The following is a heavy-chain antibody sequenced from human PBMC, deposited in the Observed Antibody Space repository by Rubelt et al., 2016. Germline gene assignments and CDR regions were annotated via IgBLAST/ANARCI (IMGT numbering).Heavy chain of an antibody. J-gene: IGHJ4*02. Sequence: QLQLQESGPGLVKPSETLSLICSVSGGSISSSNWWSWVRQPPGRGLEWIGEVFHDGTTYYNPSLKSRVTISVDKSKNQFSLRLSSVTAADTAVYYWASRPNIFDYWSQGTLVTVSS. CDR2: VFHDGTT. D-gene: IGHD2/OR15-2a*01. CDR3: ASRPNIFDY. CDR1: GGSISSSNW. V-gene: IGHV4-4*02.